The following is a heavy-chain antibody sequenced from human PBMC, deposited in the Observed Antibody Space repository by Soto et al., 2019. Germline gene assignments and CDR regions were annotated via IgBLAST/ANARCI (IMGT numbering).Heavy chain of an antibody. D-gene: IGHD2-15*01. Sequence: GASVKVSCKASGGTFSSYTISWVRQAPGQGLEWMGGIIPIFGTANYAQKFQGRVTITADESTSTAYMELSSLRSEDTAVYYCARLVCSGGSCYYYYYGMDVWGQGTTVTVSS. CDR1: GGTFSSYT. CDR2: IIPIFGTA. V-gene: IGHV1-69*13. J-gene: IGHJ6*02. CDR3: ARLVCSGGSCYYYYYGMDV.